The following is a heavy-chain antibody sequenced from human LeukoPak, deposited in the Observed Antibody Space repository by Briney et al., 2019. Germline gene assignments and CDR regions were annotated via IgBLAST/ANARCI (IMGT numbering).Heavy chain of an antibody. CDR3: ARAHTSGYVADY. J-gene: IGHJ4*02. CDR2: ISSSSSYI. V-gene: IGHV3-21*01. CDR1: GFTFSSYS. Sequence: GGSLRLSCAASGFTFSSYSMNWVRQAPGKGLEWVSSISSSSSYIYYADSVEGRFTISRDNAKNSLYLQMNSLRAEDTAVYYCARAHTSGYVADYWGQGTLVTVSS. D-gene: IGHD5-12*01.